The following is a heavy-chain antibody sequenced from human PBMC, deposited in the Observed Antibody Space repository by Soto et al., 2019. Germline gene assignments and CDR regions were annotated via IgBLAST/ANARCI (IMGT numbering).Heavy chain of an antibody. CDR1: GFSLSTSGVG. J-gene: IGHJ5*02. Sequence: QITLKESGPTLVKPTQTLTLTCTFSGFSLSTSGVGVGWIRQPPGKALEWLALIYWDDDKRYSPSLKSRLTITKDPSQNQVVLTMTNMDPVDTATYYCALTYYGSGSYYNVRWFDPWGQGTLVTVSS. V-gene: IGHV2-5*02. D-gene: IGHD3-10*01. CDR2: IYWDDDK. CDR3: ALTYYGSGSYYNVRWFDP.